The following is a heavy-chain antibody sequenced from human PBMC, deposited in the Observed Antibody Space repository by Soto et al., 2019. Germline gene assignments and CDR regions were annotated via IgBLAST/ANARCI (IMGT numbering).Heavy chain of an antibody. CDR1: GGSISSYY. J-gene: IGHJ5*02. V-gene: IGHV4-59*01. D-gene: IGHD3-9*01. CDR2: IYYGGNT. CDR3: ARTRWFREPSNSFDP. Sequence: SETLSLTCSVSGGSISSYYWSWIRQPPGKGLEWIGYIYYGGNTNYNPSLKSRVTISEDTSKNQFSLKLRSVTTADTAVYYCARTRWFREPSNSFDPWGQGTLVTGSS.